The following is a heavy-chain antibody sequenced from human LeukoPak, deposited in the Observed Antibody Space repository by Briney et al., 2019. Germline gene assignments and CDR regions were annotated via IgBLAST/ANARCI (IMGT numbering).Heavy chain of an antibody. V-gene: IGHV1-18*01. D-gene: IGHD4-17*01. CDR2: ISAYNGNT. CDR3: ARDMTTVTADAFDI. Sequence: ASVKVSCKASGYTFTSYGISWVRQAPGQGLEWMGWISAYNGNTNYAQKIQGRVTMTTDTSTSTAYMELRSLRSDDTAVYYCARDMTTVTADAFDIWGQGTMVTVSS. J-gene: IGHJ3*02. CDR1: GYTFTSYG.